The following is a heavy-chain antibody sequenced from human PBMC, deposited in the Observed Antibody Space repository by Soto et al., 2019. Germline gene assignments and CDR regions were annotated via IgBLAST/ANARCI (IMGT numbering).Heavy chain of an antibody. CDR2: ISYDGSNK. CDR1: GFTFSSYA. Sequence: GGSLRLSCAASGFTFSSYAMHWVRQAPGKGLEWVAVISYDGSNKYYADSVKGRFTISRDNSKNTLCLQMNSLRAEDTAVYYCARYWSDIRYFDWLPYYYYGMDVWGQGTTVTVSS. V-gene: IGHV3-30-3*01. J-gene: IGHJ6*02. D-gene: IGHD3-9*01. CDR3: ARYWSDIRYFDWLPYYYYGMDV.